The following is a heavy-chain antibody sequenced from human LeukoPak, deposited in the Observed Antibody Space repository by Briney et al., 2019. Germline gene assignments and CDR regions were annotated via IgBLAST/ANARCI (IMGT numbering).Heavy chain of an antibody. CDR1: GGSITNNNW. D-gene: IGHD3-10*01. Sequence: SETLSLTCAVSGGSITNNNWLNWIRQPPGKGLEWIGDAFHSGSTNYNPSLKSRVSISLDKSKNQFSLNLTSVTAADTAVYYCAVLEGYYSGSRTYYWGQGILVTVSS. V-gene: IGHV4-4*02. CDR2: AFHSGST. CDR3: AVLEGYYSGSRTYY. J-gene: IGHJ4*02.